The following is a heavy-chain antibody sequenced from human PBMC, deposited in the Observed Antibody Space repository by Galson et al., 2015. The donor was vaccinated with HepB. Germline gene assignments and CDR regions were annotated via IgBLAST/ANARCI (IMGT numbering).Heavy chain of an antibody. CDR2: IIPTFGTA. CDR3: ARSRRCYVSGGLLYYDYYMDV. CDR1: GGTFSGYA. V-gene: IGHV1-69*13. D-gene: IGHD3-22*01. Sequence: SVKVSCKASGGTFSGYAINWVRQAPGQGLEWMGGIIPTFGTATYAQTFQGRVTITADESTNTAYMELSSLRSEDTAVYYCARSRRCYVSGGLLYYDYYMDVWGKGTTVTVSS. J-gene: IGHJ6*03.